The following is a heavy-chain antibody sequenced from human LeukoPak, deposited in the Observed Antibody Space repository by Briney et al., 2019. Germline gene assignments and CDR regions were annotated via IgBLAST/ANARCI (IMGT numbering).Heavy chain of an antibody. J-gene: IGHJ4*02. CDR1: GFTFSDYY. V-gene: IGHV3-11*01. CDR2: ISSGGSTI. CDR3: ARSAAAGRCFDY. D-gene: IGHD6-13*01. Sequence: GSLRLSCAVSGFTFSDYYMSWIRQAPGKGLEWVSYISSGGSTISHADSVKGRFTISRDNAENSLYLQMNSLRAEDTAVYYCARSAAAGRCFDYWGQGTLVTVSS.